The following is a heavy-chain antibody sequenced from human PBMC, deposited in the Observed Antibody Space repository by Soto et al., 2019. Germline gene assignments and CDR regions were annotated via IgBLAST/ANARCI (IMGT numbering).Heavy chain of an antibody. V-gene: IGHV3-7*01. D-gene: IGHD2-15*01. Sequence: EVQLVESGGGLVQPGGSLRLSCAGSGFTFSNYWMSWVRQAPGKGLEWVADIKEDGSNSYYVDSVKGRFTISRDNAKNSLYLQFDSLRAEHTAVYYCARDAPLYCDDNNCYWGFHNWGQGILVTVSS. J-gene: IGHJ4*02. CDR3: ARDAPLYCDDNNCYWGFHN. CDR2: IKEDGSNS. CDR1: GFTFSNYW.